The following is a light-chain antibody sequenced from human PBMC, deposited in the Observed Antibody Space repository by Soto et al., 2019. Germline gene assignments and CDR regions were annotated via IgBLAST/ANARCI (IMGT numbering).Light chain of an antibody. V-gene: IGLV2-14*01. Sequence: SVLTQPASVSGSPGQSITISCTGTSSVVGNYKYVSWYQQHPGKAPKVMVYEVSNRPSGVSNRFSGSKSGNTASLTISGLQAEDEADYYCISYTSSSTPYVFGTGTKLTVL. CDR1: SSVVGNYKY. CDR3: ISYTSSSTPYV. J-gene: IGLJ1*01. CDR2: EVS.